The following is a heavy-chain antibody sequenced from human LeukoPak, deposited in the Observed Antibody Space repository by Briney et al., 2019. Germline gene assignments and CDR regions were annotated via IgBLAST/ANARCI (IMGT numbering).Heavy chain of an antibody. CDR3: ARVSYGDPFYYYYYGMDV. Sequence: ASVKVSCKASGGTFSSYAISWVRQAPGQGLEWMGWISAYNGNTNYAQKLQGRVTMTTDTSTSTAYMELRSLRSDDTAVYYCARVSYGDPFYYYYYGMDVWGQGTTVTVSS. J-gene: IGHJ6*02. D-gene: IGHD4-17*01. CDR1: GGTFSSYA. CDR2: ISAYNGNT. V-gene: IGHV1-18*01.